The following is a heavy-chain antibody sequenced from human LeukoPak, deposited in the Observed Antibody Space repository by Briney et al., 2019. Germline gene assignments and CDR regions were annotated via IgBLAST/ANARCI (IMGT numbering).Heavy chain of an antibody. Sequence: SETRSLTCTVSGGSMNTYYWTWLRQPAGKRLEWLGRMYHSGTTNYNSPLYNPSLSSRVTMSVDGAKNQFSLRLKSVTTADTAIYFCARERDHGYSYGLVLDSWGQGSLVTVSS. CDR3: ARERDHGYSYGLVLDS. V-gene: IGHV4-4*07. CDR2: MYHSGTT. CDR1: GGSMNTYY. J-gene: IGHJ4*02. D-gene: IGHD5-18*01.